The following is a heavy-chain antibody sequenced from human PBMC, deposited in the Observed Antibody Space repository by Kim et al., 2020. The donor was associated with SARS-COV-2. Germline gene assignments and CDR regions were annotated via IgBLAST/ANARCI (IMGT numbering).Heavy chain of an antibody. Sequence: SFGTANYAQKFQGRVTITADESTSTAYMELSSLRSEDTAVYYCAREQGGYWGQGTLVTVSS. V-gene: IGHV1-69*01. CDR3: AREQGGY. D-gene: IGHD1-26*01. J-gene: IGHJ4*02. CDR2: SFGTA.